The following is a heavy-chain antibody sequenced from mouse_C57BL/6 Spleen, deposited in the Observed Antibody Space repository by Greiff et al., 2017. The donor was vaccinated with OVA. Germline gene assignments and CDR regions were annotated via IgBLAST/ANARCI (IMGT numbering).Heavy chain of an antibody. D-gene: IGHD2-3*01. CDR3: ARQDGFPAMDY. Sequence: VQLQQSGPELVKPGASVKISCKASGYAFSSSWMNWVKQRPGKGLEWIGRIYPGDGDTNYNGKFKGKATLTADKSSSTAYMQLSSLTSEDSAVYFCARQDGFPAMDYWGQGTSVTVSS. CDR2: IYPGDGDT. J-gene: IGHJ4*01. V-gene: IGHV1-82*01. CDR1: GYAFSSSW.